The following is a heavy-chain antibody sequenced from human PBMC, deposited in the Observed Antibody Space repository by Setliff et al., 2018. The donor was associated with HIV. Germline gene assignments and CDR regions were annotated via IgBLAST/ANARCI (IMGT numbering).Heavy chain of an antibody. CDR1: GGSISSSNYY. J-gene: IGHJ4*02. CDR2: INHSGST. V-gene: IGHV4-39*07. CDR3: TVYNTGSSKDHY. D-gene: IGHD2-8*02. Sequence: PSETLSLTCTVSGGSISSSNYYWIWIRQPPGKGLEWIGEINHSGSTAYNPSLKSRVTISVDTSKNQFSLKLNSVTAADTAVYYCTVYNTGSSKDHYWGQGTPVTVSS.